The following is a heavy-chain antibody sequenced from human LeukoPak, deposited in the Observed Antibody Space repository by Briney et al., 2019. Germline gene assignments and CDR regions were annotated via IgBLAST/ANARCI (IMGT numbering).Heavy chain of an antibody. CDR2: ISGSGGST. V-gene: IGHV3-23*01. CDR1: GLTFSSYG. Sequence: GGSLRLSCAASGLTFSSYGMSWVRQAPGKGLEWVSAISGSGGSTYYADSVKGRFTISRDNSKNTLYLQMNSLRAEDTAVYYCAKDRIVVVTAIPDAFDIWGQGTMVTVSS. CDR3: AKDRIVVVTAIPDAFDI. D-gene: IGHD2-21*02. J-gene: IGHJ3*02.